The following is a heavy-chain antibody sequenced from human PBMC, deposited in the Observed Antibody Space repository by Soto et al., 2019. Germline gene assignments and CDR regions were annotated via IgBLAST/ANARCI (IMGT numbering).Heavy chain of an antibody. V-gene: IGHV1-18*01. J-gene: IGHJ2*01. D-gene: IGHD5-12*01. CDR1: GDTFTSCG. CDR3: ARDRVATIENWYFDL. Sequence: GASVTVSCTASGDTFTSCGISWVRQAPGQGLEWMGWISAYNGNTNYAQKLQGRVTMTTDTSTSTAYMELRSLRSDDTAVYYCARDRVATIENWYFDLWGRGTLVTVSS. CDR2: ISAYNGNT.